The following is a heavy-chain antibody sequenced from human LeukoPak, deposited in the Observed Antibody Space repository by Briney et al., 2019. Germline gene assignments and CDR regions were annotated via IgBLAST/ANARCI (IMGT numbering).Heavy chain of an antibody. CDR1: GFTFSNYW. CDR3: ASLPLYYYGSGSYSP. V-gene: IGHV3-74*01. D-gene: IGHD3-10*01. J-gene: IGHJ5*02. CDR2: INDDGSAT. Sequence: PGGSLRLSCAASGFTFSNYWMHWVRQVPGKGLVWVSRINDDGSATFYADSVKGRFTISRDNAKNTLFLQINSLRAEDTAVYYCASLPLYYYGSGSYSPWGQGTLVTVSS.